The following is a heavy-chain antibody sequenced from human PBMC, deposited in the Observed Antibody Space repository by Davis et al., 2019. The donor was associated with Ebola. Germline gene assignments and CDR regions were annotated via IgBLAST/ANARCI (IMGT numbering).Heavy chain of an antibody. D-gene: IGHD4-23*01. V-gene: IGHV1-8*02. CDR3: ARGPRYGGKIS. CDR1: GYTFTSYA. J-gene: IGHJ4*02. CDR2: MNPNSGNT. Sequence: ASVKVSCKASGYTFTSYAMNWVRQAPGQGLEWMGWMNPNSGNTGYAQKFQGRVTMTRNTSISTAYMELSSLRSEDTAVYYCARGPRYGGKISWGQGTLVTVSS.